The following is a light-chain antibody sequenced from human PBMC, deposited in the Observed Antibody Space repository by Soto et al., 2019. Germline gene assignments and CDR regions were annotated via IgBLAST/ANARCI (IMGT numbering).Light chain of an antibody. J-gene: IGKJ2*01. CDR3: QQYNSYSYT. V-gene: IGKV1-5*03. Sequence: DIQMTQAPSTLAASAGDRVTITCRASQSISSWLAWYQQKPGKAPKLLIYKASSLERGVPSRFSGSGSGTEFTLTISSLQPDDFATYYCQQYNSYSYTFGQGTKLEIK. CDR1: QSISSW. CDR2: KAS.